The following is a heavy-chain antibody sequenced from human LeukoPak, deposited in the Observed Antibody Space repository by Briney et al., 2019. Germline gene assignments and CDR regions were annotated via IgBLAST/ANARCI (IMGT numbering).Heavy chain of an antibody. CDR3: ARGHYYYDSSGYYYHNAFDI. Sequence: GESLKISCKGSGYSFTSYWIGWVRQMPGKGLEWMGIIYPGDSDTRYSPSFQGQVTISADKSIRTAYLQWSSLKASDTAMYYCARGHYYYDSSGYYYHNAFDIWGQGTMVTVSS. J-gene: IGHJ3*02. CDR2: IYPGDSDT. D-gene: IGHD3-22*01. V-gene: IGHV5-51*01. CDR1: GYSFTSYW.